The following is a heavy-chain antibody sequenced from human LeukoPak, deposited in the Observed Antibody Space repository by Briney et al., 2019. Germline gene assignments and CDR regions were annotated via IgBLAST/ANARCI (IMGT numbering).Heavy chain of an antibody. CDR2: ISGSDDST. CDR3: ANPKYSGGYCPFGY. Sequence: SAGSLRLSCAAPGFTFSSYAMSWVRPAPGKGLEWVSAISGSDDSTYYAGSVKGRLSISRDTTTNTLYLQMDSLRADGTAVYYCANPKYSGGYCPFGYWGQGTLVTVSS. CDR1: GFTFSSYA. V-gene: IGHV3-23*01. D-gene: IGHD1-26*01. J-gene: IGHJ4*02.